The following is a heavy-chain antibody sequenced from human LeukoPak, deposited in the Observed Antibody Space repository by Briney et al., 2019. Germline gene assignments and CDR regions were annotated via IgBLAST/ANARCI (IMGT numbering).Heavy chain of an antibody. J-gene: IGHJ5*02. CDR1: GGSISSGGYY. CDR2: IYYSGST. D-gene: IGHD2-21*02. Sequence: SETPSLTCTVSGGSISSGGYYWSWIRQHPGKGLEWIGYIYYSGSTYYNPSLKSRVTISVDTSKNQFSLKLSSVTAADTAVYYCARVEFGDGRGWFDPWGQGTLVTVSS. CDR3: ARVEFGDGRGWFDP. V-gene: IGHV4-31*03.